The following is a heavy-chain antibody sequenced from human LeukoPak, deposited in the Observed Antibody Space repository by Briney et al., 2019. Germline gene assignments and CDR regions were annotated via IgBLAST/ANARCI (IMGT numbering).Heavy chain of an antibody. CDR1: GFTFSSYG. V-gene: IGHV3-30*03. CDR3: ARDPITMVRGVIGGNWFDP. Sequence: GGSLRLSCAASGFTFSSYGMHWVRQAPGKGLEWVAVISYDGSNKYYADSVKGRFTISRDNSKNTLYLQMNSLRAEDTAVYYCARDPITMVRGVIGGNWFDPWGQGTLVTVSS. CDR2: ISYDGSNK. D-gene: IGHD3-10*01. J-gene: IGHJ5*02.